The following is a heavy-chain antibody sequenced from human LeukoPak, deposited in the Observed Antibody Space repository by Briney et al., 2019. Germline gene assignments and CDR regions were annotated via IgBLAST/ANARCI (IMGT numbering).Heavy chain of an antibody. D-gene: IGHD2-2*01. V-gene: IGHV4-38-2*01. CDR3: ARYCTSTTCILRGFDY. J-gene: IGHJ4*02. Sequence: SETLSLTCSVSGYSFTSGHYWGWIRQPPGKGLEWIANIYHTGSAHYNPSLKSRVTISVDTSENQFSLKLSSVTAADTAVYYCARYCTSTTCILRGFDYWGQGTLVTVSS. CDR2: IYHTGSA. CDR1: GYSFTSGHY.